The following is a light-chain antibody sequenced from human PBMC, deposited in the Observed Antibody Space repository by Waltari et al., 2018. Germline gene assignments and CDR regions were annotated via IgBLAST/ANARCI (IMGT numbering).Light chain of an antibody. CDR3: QKYDRLPAT. CDR1: QSVSRF. Sequence: EIVLTQSPGTLSLSPRERGTLSCRASQSVSRFLAWYQQKPGQAPGLLIYGASTRATGIPDRFSGSGSGTDFSLTISRLEPEDFAVYYCQKYDRLPATFGQGTKVEIK. V-gene: IGKV3-20*01. J-gene: IGKJ1*01. CDR2: GAS.